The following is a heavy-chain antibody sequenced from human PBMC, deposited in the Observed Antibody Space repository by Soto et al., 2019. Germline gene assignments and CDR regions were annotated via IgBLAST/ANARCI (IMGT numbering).Heavy chain of an antibody. Sequence: GGSLRLSCAASGFTFSSYAMSWVRQAPGKGLEWVSAISDSGGSTYYADSVKGRFTISRDNSKNTLYLQMNSLRAEDTAVYYCAKDVWQQLTPIDFRGQGTLVTVSS. J-gene: IGHJ4*02. CDR3: AKDVWQQLTPIDF. CDR2: ISDSGGST. CDR1: GFTFSSYA. V-gene: IGHV3-23*01. D-gene: IGHD6-13*01.